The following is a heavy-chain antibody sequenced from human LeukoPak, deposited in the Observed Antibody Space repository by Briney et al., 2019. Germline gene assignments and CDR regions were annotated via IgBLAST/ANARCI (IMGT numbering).Heavy chain of an antibody. CDR1: GGSKLGVV. CDR3: MRHKYGKGSAY. CDR2: IYSSGST. D-gene: IGHD4-17*01. Sequence: SETLSLTCAVSGGSKLGVVCSSGGQSPGQGLHWIGWIYSSGSTKYTTSLHTRVTISPDTSKNLYSLRLTSVTAALSDVYSEMRHKYGKGSAYWGQGTLVTVSS. V-gene: IGHV4-59*11. J-gene: IGHJ4*02.